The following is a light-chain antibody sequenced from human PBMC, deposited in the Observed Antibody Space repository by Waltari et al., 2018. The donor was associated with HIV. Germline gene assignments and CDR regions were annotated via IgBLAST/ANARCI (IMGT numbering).Light chain of an antibody. CDR3: QQYYRLPPT. J-gene: IGKJ1*01. V-gene: IGKV4-1*01. CDR1: HSVFYRPNNKNY. CDR2: WAS. Sequence: DVVMTQSPDSLSVSPGERATINCKSTHSVFYRPNNKNYIAWYQHRPGQAPKLPIYWASTRESGVSDRFSGSGSGTNFTLTISSLRTEDVAIYYCQQYYRLPPTFGQGTRVE.